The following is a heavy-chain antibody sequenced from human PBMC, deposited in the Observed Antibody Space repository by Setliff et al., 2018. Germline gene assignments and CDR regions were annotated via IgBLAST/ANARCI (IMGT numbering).Heavy chain of an antibody. CDR3: ARDGVYYAMDV. CDR1: GFSFSCFY. Sequence: GGSLRLSCAASGFSFSCFYMSWVRQAPGKGLEWLSKISGDGITIFYADSVRGRFTISRDNAKNSVFLQMNSLRADDTAVYYCARDGVYYAMDVWGQGTTVTVSS. V-gene: IGHV3-11*04. CDR2: ISGDGITI. J-gene: IGHJ6*02.